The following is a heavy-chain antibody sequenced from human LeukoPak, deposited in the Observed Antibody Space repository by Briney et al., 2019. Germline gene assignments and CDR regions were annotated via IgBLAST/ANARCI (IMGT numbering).Heavy chain of an antibody. Sequence: GGSLRLSCAASGFTLSVYWMTWVRQAPGKGLEWVANIKPDGGEMYYVDSVKGRFTISRDNAKNSLYLQMNSLRAEDTAVYYCARSTLRDSSGLDYWGQGTLVTVSP. CDR3: ARSTLRDSSGLDY. CDR1: GFTLSVYW. J-gene: IGHJ4*02. V-gene: IGHV3-7*01. D-gene: IGHD3-22*01. CDR2: IKPDGGEM.